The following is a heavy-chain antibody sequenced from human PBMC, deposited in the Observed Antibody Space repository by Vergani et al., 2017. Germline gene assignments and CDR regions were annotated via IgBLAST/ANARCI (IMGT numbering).Heavy chain of an antibody. J-gene: IGHJ6*02. V-gene: IGHV3-43D*03. CDR2: ISWDGGST. CDR3: AKDMRGCSGGSCYSYYYGMDV. Sequence: EVQLLESGGVVVQPGGSLRLSCAASGFTFDDYAMHWVRQAPGKGLEWVSLISWDGGSTYYADSVKGRFTISRDNSKNSLYLQMNSLRAEDTALYYCAKDMRGCSGGSCYSYYYGMDVWGQGTTVTVSS. D-gene: IGHD2-15*01. CDR1: GFTFDDYA.